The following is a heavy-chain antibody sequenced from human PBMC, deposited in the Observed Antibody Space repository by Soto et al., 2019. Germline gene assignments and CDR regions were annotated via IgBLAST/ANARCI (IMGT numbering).Heavy chain of an antibody. CDR2: LWYDGSNK. V-gene: IGHV3-33*01. D-gene: IGHD3-3*01. Sequence: QMHLVESGGGVVQPGRSLTLSCVASGFTFTSYGIHWVRQAPGKGLEWVAVLWYDGSNKYYGDAVKGRFSISRDNSTNTVYLQMNRLRAEDTAVYYCARDRRFLEWLDYWGQVTLVSVSS. J-gene: IGHJ4*02. CDR1: GFTFTSYG. CDR3: ARDRRFLEWLDY.